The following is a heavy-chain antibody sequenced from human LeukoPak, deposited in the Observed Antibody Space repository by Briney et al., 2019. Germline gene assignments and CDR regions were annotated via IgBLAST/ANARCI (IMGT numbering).Heavy chain of an antibody. CDR3: ALGVGSYYYDSSGYPFDY. CDR2: IKQDGNEK. V-gene: IGHV3-7*01. Sequence: GGSLRLSCAASGFTFSRYWMSWVRQAPGQGLEWVANIKQDGNEKYYVDSVKGRFTISRDNAKNSLYLQMNSLRAEDTAVYYCALGVGSYYYDSSGYPFDYWGQGTLVTVSS. D-gene: IGHD3-22*01. J-gene: IGHJ4*02. CDR1: GFTFSRYW.